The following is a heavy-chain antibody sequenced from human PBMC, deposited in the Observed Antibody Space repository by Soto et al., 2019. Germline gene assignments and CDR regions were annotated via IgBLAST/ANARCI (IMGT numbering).Heavy chain of an antibody. CDR2: LNSDGSST. J-gene: IGHJ5*02. D-gene: IGHD5-18*01. CDR1: GFTFSSYW. V-gene: IGHV3-74*01. Sequence: EVQLVESGGGLVQPGGSLRLSCAASGFTFSSYWMHWVRQAPGKGLVWVSRLNSDGSSTAYADSVKGRFTISRDNAKNTLYLQMDSLRAEDTAVYYCARAMGNIYGYGWFDPWGQGTLVTVSS. CDR3: ARAMGNIYGYGWFDP.